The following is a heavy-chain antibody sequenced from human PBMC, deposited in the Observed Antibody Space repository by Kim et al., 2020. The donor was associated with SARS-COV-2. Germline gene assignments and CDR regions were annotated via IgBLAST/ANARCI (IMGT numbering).Heavy chain of an antibody. J-gene: IGHJ4*02. V-gene: IGHV4-59*12. Sequence: THSLKSRVTISVDTSKNQFSLKLSSVTAADTAVYYCARKTTVTTIYFDYWGQGTLVTVSS. CDR3: ARKTTVTTIYFDY. D-gene: IGHD4-17*01.